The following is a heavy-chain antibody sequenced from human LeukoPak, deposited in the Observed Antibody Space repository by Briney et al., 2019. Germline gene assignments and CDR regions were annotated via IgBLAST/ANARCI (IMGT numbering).Heavy chain of an antibody. Sequence: PAGSLRLSCAVSGFTFSSYGMSWVRQAPGKGLEWVGRIKSKTDGGTTDYAAPVKGRFTISRDDSKNTLYLQMNSLKTEDTAVYYCTTASKYSYGRDYWGQGTLVTVSS. CDR2: IKSKTDGGTT. CDR1: GFTFSSYG. CDR3: TTASKYSYGRDY. V-gene: IGHV3-15*01. D-gene: IGHD5-18*01. J-gene: IGHJ4*02.